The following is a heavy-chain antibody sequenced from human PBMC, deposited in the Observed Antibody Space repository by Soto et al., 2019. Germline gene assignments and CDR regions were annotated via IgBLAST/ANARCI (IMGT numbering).Heavy chain of an antibody. V-gene: IGHV3-23*01. Sequence: EVQLLESGGALVQPGGSLRLSCAASGFTFSTYAMSWVRQAPGKGLEWVSGINDRGGSTYYADSVKGRFTISRDNSKNALYLQMSNLRADDTAVYYWARAPPYGSGSYMDWFDPWGQGTLGTVSS. J-gene: IGHJ5*02. CDR2: INDRGGST. D-gene: IGHD3-10*01. CDR3: ARAPPYGSGSYMDWFDP. CDR1: GFTFSTYA.